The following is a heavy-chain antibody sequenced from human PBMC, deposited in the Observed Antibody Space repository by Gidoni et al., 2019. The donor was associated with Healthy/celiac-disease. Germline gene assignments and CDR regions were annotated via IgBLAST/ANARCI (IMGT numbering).Heavy chain of an antibody. J-gene: IGHJ4*02. D-gene: IGHD6-19*01. CDR3: ARHSGWYDYFDY. CDR2: IYSGGST. Sequence: EVQLVETGGGLIQPGGSMRLSCAASGFTVRSNYMRWVRQAPGKGLEWVSVIYSGGSTYYADSVKGRFTISRDNSKNTLYLQMNRLRAEDTAVYYCARHSGWYDYFDYWGQGTLVTVSS. V-gene: IGHV3-53*02. CDR1: GFTVRSNY.